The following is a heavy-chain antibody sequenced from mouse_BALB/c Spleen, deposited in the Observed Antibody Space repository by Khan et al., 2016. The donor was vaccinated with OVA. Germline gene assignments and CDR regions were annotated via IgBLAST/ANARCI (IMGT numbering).Heavy chain of an antibody. D-gene: IGHD2-3*01. V-gene: IGHV14-1*02. CDR3: TRDGYSPWFVY. Sequence: EVQLQQSGAELVRPGALVKLSCKASGFNIKDYYIHWVKQRPEQGLEWIGWIDPENGNTIYDPKFQGKATITADTSSNTAYLQLSSLTSEDTAVYYGTRDGYSPWFVYWGQGTLVTVSA. CDR1: GFNIKDYY. J-gene: IGHJ3*01. CDR2: IDPENGNT.